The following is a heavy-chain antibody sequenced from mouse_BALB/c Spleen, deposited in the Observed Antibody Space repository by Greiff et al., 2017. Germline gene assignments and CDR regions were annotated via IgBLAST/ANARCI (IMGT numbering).Heavy chain of an antibody. V-gene: IGHV5-4*02. CDR3: ARGYGNYWFAY. J-gene: IGHJ3*01. Sequence: EVKVVESGGGLVKPGGSLKLSCAASGFTFSDYYMYWVRQTPEKRLEWVATISDGGSYTYYPDSVKGRFTISRDNAKNNLYLQMSSLKSEDTAMYYCARGYGNYWFAYWGQGTLVTVSA. D-gene: IGHD2-1*01. CDR2: ISDGGSYT. CDR1: GFTFSDYY.